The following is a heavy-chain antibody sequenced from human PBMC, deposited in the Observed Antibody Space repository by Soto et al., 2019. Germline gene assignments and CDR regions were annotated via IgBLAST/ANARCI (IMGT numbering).Heavy chain of an antibody. CDR1: GFTFSNYW. J-gene: IGHJ4*02. D-gene: IGHD2-2*01. V-gene: IGHV3-7*03. CDR2: VRQDGVDK. Sequence: EVQLVESGGGLVQPGGSLRLSCAASGFTFSNYWISWVRQAPGKGLEWVANVRQDGVDKYYGDSVKGRFTISRDKAKNSSYLHMDSLRVEDTAVYYCASLDRMPAARGYWGQGTQVTVSS. CDR3: ASLDRMPAARGY.